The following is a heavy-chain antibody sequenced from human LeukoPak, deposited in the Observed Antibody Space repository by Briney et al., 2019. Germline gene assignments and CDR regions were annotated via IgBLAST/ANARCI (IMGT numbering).Heavy chain of an antibody. CDR1: GGSISSGGYS. V-gene: IGHV4-30-2*01. Sequence: SETLSLTCAVSGGSISSGGYSWSWIRQPPGKGLEWIGYIYHSGSTYYNPSLKSRVTISVDTSKNQFSLKLSSVTAADTAVYYCARVRGIAANYYGMDVWGQGTTVTVSS. CDR3: ARVRGIAANYYGMDV. D-gene: IGHD6-13*01. J-gene: IGHJ6*02. CDR2: IYHSGST.